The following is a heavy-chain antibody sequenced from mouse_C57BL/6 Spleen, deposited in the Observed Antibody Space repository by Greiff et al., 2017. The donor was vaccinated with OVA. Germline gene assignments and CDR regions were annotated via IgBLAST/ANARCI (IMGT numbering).Heavy chain of an antibody. Sequence: QVQLKQPGAELVKPGASVKVSCKASGYTFTSYWMHWVKQRPGQGLEWIGRIHPSDSDTNYNQKFKGKATLTVDKSSSTAYMQLSSLTSEDSAVYYCAIDYYGSSHWYFDVWGTGTTVTVSS. CDR1: GYTFTSYW. CDR2: IHPSDSDT. V-gene: IGHV1-74*01. J-gene: IGHJ1*03. CDR3: AIDYYGSSHWYFDV. D-gene: IGHD1-1*01.